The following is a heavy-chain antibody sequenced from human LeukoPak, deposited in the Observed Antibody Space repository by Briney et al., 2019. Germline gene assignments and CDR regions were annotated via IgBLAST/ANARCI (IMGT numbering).Heavy chain of an antibody. CDR1: GGSISSDS. V-gene: IGHV4-59*01. CDR2: MSYRGST. J-gene: IGHJ4*02. D-gene: IGHD5-18*01. Sequence: PSETLSLTCTVSGGSISSDSWSWIRQPPGRGLEWIGYMSYRGSTNFNPSLRSRVSMSLDTSKNQFSLKLSSVTTADTAVYYCARTDVDTARLHFDYWGQGTLVTVSS. CDR3: ARTDVDTARLHFDY.